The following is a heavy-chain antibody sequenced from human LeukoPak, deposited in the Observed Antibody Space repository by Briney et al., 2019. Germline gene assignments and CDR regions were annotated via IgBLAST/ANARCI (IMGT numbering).Heavy chain of an antibody. Sequence: PGGSLRLSCAASGFTFSSYAMHWVRQAPGKGLEWVAVISYDGSNKYYADSVKGRFTISRDNSKNTLYLQMNSLRAEDTALYYCVRDLYGSGRYERDYWGQGTLVTVSS. J-gene: IGHJ4*02. CDR2: ISYDGSNK. CDR3: VRDLYGSGRYERDY. D-gene: IGHD3-10*01. CDR1: GFTFSSYA. V-gene: IGHV3-30-3*01.